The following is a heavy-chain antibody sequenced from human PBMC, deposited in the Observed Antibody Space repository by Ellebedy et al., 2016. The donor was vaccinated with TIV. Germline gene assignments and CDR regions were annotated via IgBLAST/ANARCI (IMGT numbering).Heavy chain of an antibody. CDR3: ARGQTDYDFWSGYCNG. Sequence: ETLSLTCAASGFTFSSYWMHWVRQAPGKGLMWVSRINGDGSSTTYADSVKGRFTISRDNAKNTLYLQMNSLRAEDTAVYYCARGQTDYDFWSGYCNGWGQGTLVTVSS. CDR2: INGDGSST. J-gene: IGHJ4*02. CDR1: GFTFSSYW. D-gene: IGHD3-3*01. V-gene: IGHV3-74*01.